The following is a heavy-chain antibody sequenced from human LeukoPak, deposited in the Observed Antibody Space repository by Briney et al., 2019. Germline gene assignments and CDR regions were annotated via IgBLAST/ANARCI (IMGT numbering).Heavy chain of an antibody. J-gene: IGHJ4*02. CDR1: GGSISSGGYY. CDR3: AGGKAAAGMYY. D-gene: IGHD6-13*01. V-gene: IGHV4-31*03. CDR2: IYYSGST. Sequence: SQTLSLTCTVSGGSISSGGYYWSWIRQHPGKGLEWIGYIYYSGSTYYNPSLKSRVSISVDTSKNQFSLNLSSVTAADTAVSYCAGGKAAAGMYYWGQGPLLTVS.